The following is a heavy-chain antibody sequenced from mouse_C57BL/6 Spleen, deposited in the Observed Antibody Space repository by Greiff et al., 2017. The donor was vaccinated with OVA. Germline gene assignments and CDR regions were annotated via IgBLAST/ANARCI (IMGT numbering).Heavy chain of an antibody. CDR3: ARENVMDY. CDR2: IWTGGGT. J-gene: IGHJ4*01. V-gene: IGHV2-9-1*01. CDR1: GFSLTSYA. Sequence: QVQLKESGPGLVAPSQSLSITCTASGFSLTSYAISWVRQPPGKGLEWLGVIWTGGGTNYNSAIKSSLSISKDDSKKQVFLTMNSLQTDDTARYYCARENVMDYWGQGTSVTVSS.